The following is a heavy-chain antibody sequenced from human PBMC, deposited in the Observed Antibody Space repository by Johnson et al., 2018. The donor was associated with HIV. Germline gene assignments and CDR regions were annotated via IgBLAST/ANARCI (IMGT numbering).Heavy chain of an antibody. CDR1: GFTFSTSW. J-gene: IGHJ3*02. CDR3: AKVFKVRVAGAFDI. V-gene: IGHV3-7*05. CDR2: INQDGVEK. D-gene: IGHD6-19*01. Sequence: VQLVESGGGLVQPGGSLRLSCAASGFTFSTSWMSWVRQAPGKGLGWVANINQDGVEKYYVDSVRGRFTISRDNAKNSLYLQVNSLRADDTALYYCAKVFKVRVAGAFDIWGQGTMVTVSS.